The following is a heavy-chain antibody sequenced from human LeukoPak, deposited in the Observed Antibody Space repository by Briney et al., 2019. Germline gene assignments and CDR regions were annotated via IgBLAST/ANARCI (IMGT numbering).Heavy chain of an antibody. CDR1: VYTFTNYY. CDR3: ARDPGQGDFWSGYYDFFYFDY. D-gene: IGHD3-3*01. V-gene: IGHV1-46*03. J-gene: IGHJ4*02. Sequence: ASLKVSCKASVYTFTNYYMHWVRQAPGQGREWMGIINPSGGSTSYAQKFQGRVTMTRDTSTSTVYMELSSLRSEDTAVYYCARDPGQGDFWSGYYDFFYFDYWGQGTLVTVSS. CDR2: INPSGGST.